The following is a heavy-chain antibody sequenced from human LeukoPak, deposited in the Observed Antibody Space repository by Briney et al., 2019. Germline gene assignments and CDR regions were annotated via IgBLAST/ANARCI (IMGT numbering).Heavy chain of an antibody. CDR2: IYYSGST. D-gene: IGHD3-10*01. J-gene: IGHJ3*02. V-gene: IGHV4-39*07. CDR1: GGSFSSSSYY. CDR3: ARDKGVIDAFDI. Sequence: SETLSLTCTVSGGSFSSSSYYWGWIRQPPGKGLEWIGSIYYSGSTYYNPSLKSRVTISVDTSKNQFSLKLSSVTAADTAVYYCARDKGVIDAFDIWGQGTMVTVSS.